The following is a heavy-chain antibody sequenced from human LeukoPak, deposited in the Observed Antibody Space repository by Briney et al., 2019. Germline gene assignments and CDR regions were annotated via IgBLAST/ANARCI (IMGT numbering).Heavy chain of an antibody. Sequence: SSETLSLTCTASGGSISSGSYYWSWIRQPAGKGLEWIGRIYTSGSTNYNPSLKSRVTISVDTSKNQFSLKLSSVTAADTAVYYCARDRGHYEPYYFDYWGQGTLVTVSS. D-gene: IGHD3-22*01. V-gene: IGHV4-61*02. CDR1: GGSISSGSYY. CDR3: ARDRGHYEPYYFDY. J-gene: IGHJ4*02. CDR2: IYTSGST.